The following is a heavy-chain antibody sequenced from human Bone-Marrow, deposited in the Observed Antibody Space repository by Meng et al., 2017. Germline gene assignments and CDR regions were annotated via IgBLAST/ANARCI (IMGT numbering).Heavy chain of an antibody. CDR3: ARGSLSAAGKMGYFEY. D-gene: IGHD6-13*01. Sequence: QVEVPEAGPGLAMVVPTRSLTRTCSGGAVSSGSYYWWWIRQHPGKSVEWIGYIYYRGSTYYNPSLKSRVTISVVTSKKQYSLKMSSVIAAATAVYYCARGSLSAAGKMGYFEYWGQGTLVTVSS. CDR1: GGAVSSGSYY. CDR2: IYYRGST. V-gene: IGHV4-31*03. J-gene: IGHJ4*02.